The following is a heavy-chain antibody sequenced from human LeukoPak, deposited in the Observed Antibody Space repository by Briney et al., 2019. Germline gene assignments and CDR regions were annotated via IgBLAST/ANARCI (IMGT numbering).Heavy chain of an antibody. D-gene: IGHD5-24*01. V-gene: IGHV1-18*04. CDR3: ARDSRDGYRRNDAFDI. CDR2: ISAYNGNT. J-gene: IGHJ3*02. CDR1: GYTFTSYG. Sequence: ASVKVSCKASGYTFTSYGISWVRQAPGQGLEWMGWISAYNGNTNYAQKLQGRVTMTTDKSTSTAYMELSSLRSEDTAVYYCARDSRDGYRRNDAFDIWGQGTMVTVSS.